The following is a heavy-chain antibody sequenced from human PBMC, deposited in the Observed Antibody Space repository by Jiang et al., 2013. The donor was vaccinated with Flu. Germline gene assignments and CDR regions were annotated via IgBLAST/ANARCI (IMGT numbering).Heavy chain of an antibody. CDR3: ARTEWELPADAFDI. CDR2: IYYSGST. Sequence: GSGLVKPSETLSLTCTVSGGSISSSSYYWGWIRQPPGKGLEWIGSIYYSGSTYYNPSLKSRVTISVDTSKNQFSLKLSSVTAADTAVYYCARTEWELPADAFDIWGQGTMVTVSS. D-gene: IGHD1-26*01. V-gene: IGHV4-39*01. J-gene: IGHJ3*02. CDR1: GGSISSSSYY.